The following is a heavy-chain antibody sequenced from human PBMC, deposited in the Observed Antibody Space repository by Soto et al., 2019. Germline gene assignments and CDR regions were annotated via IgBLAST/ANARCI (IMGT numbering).Heavy chain of an antibody. V-gene: IGHV4-59*01. D-gene: IGHD3-22*01. CDR2: IYYSGST. CDR1: GGSISSYY. Sequence: SETLSLTCTVSGGSISSYYWSWIRQPPGKGLEWIGYIYYSGSTNYNPSLKSRVTISVDTSKNQFSLKLSSVTAADTAVYYCARVIDGYYYDSSGYYFYFDYWGQGPLVTVSS. CDR3: ARVIDGYYYDSSGYYFYFDY. J-gene: IGHJ4*02.